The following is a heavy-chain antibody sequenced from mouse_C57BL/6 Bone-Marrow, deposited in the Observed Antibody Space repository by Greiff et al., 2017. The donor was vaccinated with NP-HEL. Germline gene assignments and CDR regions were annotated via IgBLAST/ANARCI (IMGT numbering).Heavy chain of an antibody. CDR1: GYTFTSYG. D-gene: IGHD1-1*01. V-gene: IGHV1-81*01. Sequence: QVQLQQSGAELVRPGASVKLSCKASGYTFTSYGISWVKQRTGQGLEWIGEIYPRSGNTYYNEKFKGKATLTADKSSSTAYMELSSLTSEDSAVYFCACYGRVYWYFDVWGTGTTVTVSS. CDR2: IYPRSGNT. J-gene: IGHJ1*03. CDR3: ACYGRVYWYFDV.